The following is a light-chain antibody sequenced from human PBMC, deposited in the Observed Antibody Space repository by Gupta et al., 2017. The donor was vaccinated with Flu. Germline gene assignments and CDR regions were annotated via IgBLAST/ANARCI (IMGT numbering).Light chain of an antibody. V-gene: IGKV1-5*03. CDR2: KVS. Sequence: ASVGDRVTVTCRASQHISKWLAWYQKKPGKAPKLLIFKVSTLEDGVPSRFIGSGSGTEFTLSISRLQPDDFGSYYCLQDAKNHPTFGGGTQV. J-gene: IGKJ4*01. CDR1: QHISKW. CDR3: LQDAKNHPT.